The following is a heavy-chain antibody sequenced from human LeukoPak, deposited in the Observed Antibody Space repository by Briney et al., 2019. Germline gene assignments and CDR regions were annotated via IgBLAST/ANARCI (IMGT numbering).Heavy chain of an antibody. D-gene: IGHD2-15*01. V-gene: IGHV3-7*01. J-gene: IGHJ4*02. CDR3: ARNKGWELPAELDS. CDR2: IKQDGGEK. Sequence: GGSLRLSCAASGFTFSSYGMHWVRQAPGKGLEWVANIKQDGGEKYYVDSVKGRFTISRDDAKTSVYLQMNSLRAEDTAVYYCARNKGWELPAELDSWGQGTLVTVSS. CDR1: GFTFSSYG.